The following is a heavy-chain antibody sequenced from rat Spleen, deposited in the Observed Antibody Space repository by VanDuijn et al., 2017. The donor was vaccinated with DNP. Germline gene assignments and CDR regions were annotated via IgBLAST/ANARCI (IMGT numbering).Heavy chain of an antibody. CDR1: GFTFSNYD. CDR3: ARAQGPYSSYTPFDY. CDR2: ISPSGGST. J-gene: IGHJ2*01. V-gene: IGHV5-25*01. D-gene: IGHD1-2*01. Sequence: EVQLVESGGGLVQPGRSLKLSCAASGFTFSNYDMAWVRQAPTKGLEWVASISPSGGSTYYRDSVKGRFTVSRDNAKSTLYLQMNSLQTEDTATYYCARAQGPYSSYTPFDYWGQGVMVTVSS.